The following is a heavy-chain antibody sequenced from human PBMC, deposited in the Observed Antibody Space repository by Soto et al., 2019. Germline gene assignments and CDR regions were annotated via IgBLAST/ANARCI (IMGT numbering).Heavy chain of an antibody. CDR1: GYTFSNFW. J-gene: IGHJ4*02. Sequence: GESLKISCRCSGYTFSNFWIAWVRHLPGKGLEWMGIIYPGDHETRYSPSFHGKVTISADKSINTAYLQWGSLEASDSAFYYCARSPRSSPYFDYWGQGALVTVS. CDR2: IYPGDHET. V-gene: IGHV5-51*01. CDR3: ARSPRSSPYFDY. D-gene: IGHD6-13*01.